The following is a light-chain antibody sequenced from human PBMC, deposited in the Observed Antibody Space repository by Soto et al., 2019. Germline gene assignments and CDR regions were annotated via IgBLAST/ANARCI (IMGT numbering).Light chain of an antibody. CDR1: QSVSSIY. CDR3: QQYGSSSWT. CDR2: GAS. V-gene: IGKV3-20*01. Sequence: EIVLTQSPGTLSLSPGERATLSCRASQSVSSIYLAWYQHKPGQAPRLLIYGASSRATGIPDRFSGSGSGTHFTLTISRLEPEDFAVYYCQQYGSSSWTFGRGTTVEIK. J-gene: IGKJ1*01.